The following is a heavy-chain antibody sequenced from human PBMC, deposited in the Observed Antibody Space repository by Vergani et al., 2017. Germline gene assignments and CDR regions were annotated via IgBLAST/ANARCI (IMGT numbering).Heavy chain of an antibody. CDR1: GFTFIMHA. J-gene: IGHJ3*02. Sequence: VRLLESGGDLVQPGGSLRLSCAASGFTFIMHAMSWVRQAPGKGLEWVSTLSASDRRTHYADSVKGRFTISRDNSKNTLFLHMNSLRPEDTAVYYCAKVGRSEVAGTFGAFDIWGQGTTVTVSS. V-gene: IGHV3-23*01. D-gene: IGHD6-19*01. CDR3: AKVGRSEVAGTFGAFDI. CDR2: LSASDRRT.